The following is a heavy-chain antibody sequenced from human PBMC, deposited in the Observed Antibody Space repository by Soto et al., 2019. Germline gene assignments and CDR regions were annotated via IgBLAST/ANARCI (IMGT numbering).Heavy chain of an antibody. CDR3: ARMAGPGTSPRPRGFDH. J-gene: IGHJ5*02. D-gene: IGHD6-19*01. CDR1: GYIFTSYG. Sequence: QVQLVQSGAEVKKPGASVKVSCKASGYIFTSYGLSWVRQAPGQGLEWMGLVSAYSGDTKYAQKFQGRGTMTTDTTPYTAYMELRSLTSGDTAMFYCARMAGPGTSPRPRGFDHWGQGTLVTVSS. V-gene: IGHV1-18*01. CDR2: VSAYSGDT.